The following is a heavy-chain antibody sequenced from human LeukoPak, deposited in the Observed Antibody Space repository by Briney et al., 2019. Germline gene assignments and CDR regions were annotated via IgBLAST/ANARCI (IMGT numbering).Heavy chain of an antibody. CDR2: IYCSGST. CDR3: ARASITIFGVVPNAFDI. CDR1: GGSISSYY. D-gene: IGHD3-3*01. J-gene: IGHJ3*02. Sequence: SETLSLTCTVSGGSISSYYWSWIRQPPGKGLEWIGYIYCSGSTNYNPSLKSRVTISVDTSKNQFSLKLSSVTAADTAVYYCARASITIFGVVPNAFDIWGQGTMVTVSS. V-gene: IGHV4-59*01.